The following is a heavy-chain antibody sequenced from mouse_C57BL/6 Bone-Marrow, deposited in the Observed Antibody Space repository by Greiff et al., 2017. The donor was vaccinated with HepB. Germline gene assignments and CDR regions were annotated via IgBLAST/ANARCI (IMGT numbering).Heavy chain of an antibody. CDR1: GFTFSDYY. D-gene: IGHD2-3*01. J-gene: IGHJ4*01. CDR3: ARHVYDGYDGKAMDD. V-gene: IGHV5-12*01. CDR2: ISNGGGST. Sequence: EVQLVESGGGLVQPGGSLKLSCAASGFTFSDYYMYWVRQTPEKRLEWVAYISNGGGSTYYPDTVKGRFTISRDNAKNTLYLQMSRLKSEDTAMYYCARHVYDGYDGKAMDDWGQGTSVTVSS.